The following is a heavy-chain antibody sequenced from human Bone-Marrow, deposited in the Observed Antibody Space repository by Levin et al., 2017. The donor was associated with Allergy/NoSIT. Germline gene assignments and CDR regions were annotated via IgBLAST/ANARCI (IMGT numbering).Heavy chain of an antibody. V-gene: IGHV4-4*07. CDR2: IHTSGST. CDR1: GGSISTYY. D-gene: IGHD6-13*01. J-gene: IGHJ5*02. CDR3: AAVSAGAGREDWFDP. Sequence: SETLSLTCTVSGGSISTYYWTWIRQPAGKGLEWIGRIHTSGSTNYNPSLKSRVTMSVDTSKNQFSLRLSSVTAADTAVYYCAAVSAGAGREDWFDPWGQGTLVTVSS.